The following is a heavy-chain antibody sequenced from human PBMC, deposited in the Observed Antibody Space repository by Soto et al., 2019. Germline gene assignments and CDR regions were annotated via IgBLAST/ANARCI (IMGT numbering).Heavy chain of an antibody. CDR1: GGTFTSSA. CDR2: IMPVFRTP. CDR3: ATDKDRPQLGGNYYYILDV. V-gene: IGHV1-69*12. Sequence: QVHLEQSGAEVKKPGSSVKVSCKASGGTFTSSAISWVRQAPGQGLEWMGGIMPVFRTPDYAQKFQGRVTVSADESTSTAYMELSGLTSDDTAVYYCATDKDRPQLGGNYYYILDVWGQGTTVTVSS. J-gene: IGHJ6*02. D-gene: IGHD3-3*02.